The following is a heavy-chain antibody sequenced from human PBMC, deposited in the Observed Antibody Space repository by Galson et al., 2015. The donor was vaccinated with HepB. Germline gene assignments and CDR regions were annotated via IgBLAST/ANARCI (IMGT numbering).Heavy chain of an antibody. CDR1: GFTFSSYS. CDR3: ARGGDRGYYYYMDV. D-gene: IGHD3-22*01. Sequence: SLRLSCAASGFTFSSYSMNWVRQAPGKGLEWVSSISSSSSYIYYADSVKGRFTISRDNAKNSLYLQMNSLRAEDTAVYYCARGGDRGYYYYMDVWGKGTTVTVSS. V-gene: IGHV3-21*01. J-gene: IGHJ6*03. CDR2: ISSSSSYI.